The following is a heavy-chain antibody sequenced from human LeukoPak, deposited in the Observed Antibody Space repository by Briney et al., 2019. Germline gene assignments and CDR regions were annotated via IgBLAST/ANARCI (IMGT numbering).Heavy chain of an antibody. CDR3: AAGTGHSSGYPSYGMDV. V-gene: IGHV1-8*01. D-gene: IGHD3-22*01. J-gene: IGHJ6*02. CDR1: GYTFTSYD. CDR2: MNPNSGNT. Sequence: ASVKVSCKASGYTFTSYDINWVRQATGQGLEWMGWMNPNSGNTGYAQKFQGRVTMTRNASISTAYMELSSLRSEDTAVYYCAAGTGHSSGYPSYGMDVWGQGTTVTVSS.